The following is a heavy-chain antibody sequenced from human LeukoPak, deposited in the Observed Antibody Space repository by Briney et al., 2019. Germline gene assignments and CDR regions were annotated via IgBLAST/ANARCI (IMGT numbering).Heavy chain of an antibody. J-gene: IGHJ5*02. Sequence: PSETLSLTCAVYGGSFSGYYWSWIRQPPGKGLEWIGEINHSGSTNYNPSLKSRVTISVDTSKNQFSLKLSSVTAADTAVYYCARGTGWMSRGLRVVVAAIRFDPWGQGTLVTVSS. D-gene: IGHD2-15*01. CDR1: GGSFSGYY. CDR3: ARGTGWMSRGLRVVVAAIRFDP. V-gene: IGHV4-34*01. CDR2: INHSGST.